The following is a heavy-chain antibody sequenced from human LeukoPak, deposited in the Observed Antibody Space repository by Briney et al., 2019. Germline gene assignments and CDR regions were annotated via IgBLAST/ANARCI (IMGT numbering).Heavy chain of an antibody. CDR3: ARDRSGMSYYNY. CDR2: INPSGGST. J-gene: IGHJ4*02. CDR1: GYTFTSYY. D-gene: IGHD1-26*01. V-gene: IGHV1-46*01. Sequence: GASVKVSCKASGYTFTSYYMHWVRQAPGQGLEWMGIINPSGGSTSYAQKFRGRVTMTRDMSTSTAYMELRSLRSDDTAVYYCARDRSGMSYYNYWGQGILVTVSS.